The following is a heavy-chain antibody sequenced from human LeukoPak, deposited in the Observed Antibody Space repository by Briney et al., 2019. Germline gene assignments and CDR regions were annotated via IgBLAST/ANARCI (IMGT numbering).Heavy chain of an antibody. V-gene: IGHV5-51*01. D-gene: IGHD3-10*01. CDR1: GYGFTNYW. CDR2: IYPGDSDA. J-gene: IGHJ3*02. Sequence: GESLKISCMGSGYGFTNYWIAWVRQMPGQGMEWMATIYPGDSDARYRPSFQGQVTISVDKSISTAYLRWSSLKASDTAMYYCARRGWGFGEPKRDHDTFDIWGQGTMVTVSS. CDR3: ARRGWGFGEPKRDHDTFDI.